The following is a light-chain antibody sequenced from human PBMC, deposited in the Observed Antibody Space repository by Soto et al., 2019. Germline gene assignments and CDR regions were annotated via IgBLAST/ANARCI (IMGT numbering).Light chain of an antibody. Sequence: QSVLTQPPSVSAAPGQKVTISCSGSSSNIGGNSVSWYQQLPGTAPKLLIYDDNKRPSGIPDRFSGSKSGTSATLGITGFQTGDEADYYCGSWDSSLSAYVFETGTKVT. J-gene: IGLJ1*01. CDR2: DDN. CDR1: SSNIGGNS. CDR3: GSWDSSLSAYV. V-gene: IGLV1-51*01.